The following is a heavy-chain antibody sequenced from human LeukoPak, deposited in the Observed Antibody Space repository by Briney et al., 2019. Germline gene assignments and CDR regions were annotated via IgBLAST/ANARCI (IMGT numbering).Heavy chain of an antibody. CDR2: IRSKAYGGTT. CDR3: ARLTYCSGRGCYSRYIDY. Sequence: PGRSLRLSCTASGFTFGDYAVSWFRQAPGKGLEWLSFIRSKAYGGTTEDAASVKGRFTVSRDDSMSIASLQMNSLTTDDTAVYYCARLTYCSGRGCYSRYIDYWGQGTLVTVSS. J-gene: IGHJ4*02. D-gene: IGHD2-15*01. CDR1: GFTFGDYA. V-gene: IGHV3-49*03.